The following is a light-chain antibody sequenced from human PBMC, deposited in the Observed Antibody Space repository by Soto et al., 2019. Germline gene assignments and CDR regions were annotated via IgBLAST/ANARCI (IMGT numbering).Light chain of an antibody. V-gene: IGKV1-39*01. Sequence: DIQMTQSPSSLSASVGDRVTITCRASQTISGYLNWYQQKSGKAPNLLIYGASTLQSGVPSRFSGGGSGTDFTLTISSLQLEDFATYYCQQGSSAPYTFGQGTKVEI. CDR3: QQGSSAPYT. CDR1: QTISGY. J-gene: IGKJ2*01. CDR2: GAS.